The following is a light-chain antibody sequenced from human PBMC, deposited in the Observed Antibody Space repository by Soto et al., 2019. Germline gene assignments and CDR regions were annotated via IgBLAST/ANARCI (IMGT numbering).Light chain of an antibody. CDR2: GAS. Sequence: ETGLTQSPVTLSLSPGERAARSCRASQSVSSSYLAWYQQKPGQAPRLLIYGASSRATGIPDRFSGSGSGTDFTLTISRLEPEDFAVYYCQQYGSSLITFGQGTRLEIK. J-gene: IGKJ5*01. CDR1: QSVSSSY. V-gene: IGKV3-20*01. CDR3: QQYGSSLIT.